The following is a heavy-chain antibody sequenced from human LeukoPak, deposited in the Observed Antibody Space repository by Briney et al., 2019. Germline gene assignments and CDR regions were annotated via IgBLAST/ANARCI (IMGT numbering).Heavy chain of an antibody. CDR1: GFTTHYW. V-gene: IGHV3-23*01. CDR2: ISGSGGST. CDR3: AKDNFWSGYYTGGGNWFDP. Sequence: GGSLRLSCTASGFTTHYWLNWVRQAPGKGLEWVPAISGSGGSTYYADSVKGRFTISRDNSKNTLYLQMNSLRAEDTAVYYCAKDNFWSGYYTGGGNWFDPWGQGTLVTVSS. J-gene: IGHJ5*02. D-gene: IGHD3-3*01.